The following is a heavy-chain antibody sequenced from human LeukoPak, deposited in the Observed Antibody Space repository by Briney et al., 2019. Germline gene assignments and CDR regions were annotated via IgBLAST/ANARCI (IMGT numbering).Heavy chain of an antibody. V-gene: IGHV4-59*01. CDR3: AREYYDSSGYAFDI. Sequence: SETLSLTCTVLVASTIFYSWTWIRNPPGKGLGWIGYINYSGGTTCNPSPKSRVTISVDTSKNQFSLKLSSVTAADTAVYYCAREYYDSSGYAFDIWGQGTMVTVSS. J-gene: IGHJ3*02. CDR2: INYSGGT. D-gene: IGHD3-22*01. CDR1: VASTIFYS.